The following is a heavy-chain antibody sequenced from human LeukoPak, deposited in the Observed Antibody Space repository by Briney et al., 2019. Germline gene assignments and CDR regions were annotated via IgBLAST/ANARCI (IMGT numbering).Heavy chain of an antibody. V-gene: IGHV1-69*13. J-gene: IGHJ4*02. CDR1: GGTFSSYA. CDR2: IIPIFGTA. Sequence: GASVKVSCKASGGTFSSYAISWVRQAPGQGLEWMGGIIPIFGTANYAQKFQGRVTITADESTSTAYMELSSLRSEDTAVYYCARVFSVTGEKYYYGSGSPRPIDYWGQGTLVTVSS. D-gene: IGHD3-10*01. CDR3: ARVFSVTGEKYYYGSGSPRPIDY.